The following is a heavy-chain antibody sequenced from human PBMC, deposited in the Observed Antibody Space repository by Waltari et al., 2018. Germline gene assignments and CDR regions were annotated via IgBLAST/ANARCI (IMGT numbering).Heavy chain of an antibody. CDR3: ARHPAMTIMLWYFDL. V-gene: IGHV4-39*01. Sequence: QLQLQESGPGLVKPSETLSLTCTVSGGSISSSSYYWGWIRQPPGKGLEWIGWIDYSGNTDYNPALKSRVTISVDTSKNQFSLKLSSVTAADTAVYYCARHPAMTIMLWYFDLWGRGTLVTVSS. D-gene: IGHD2-8*01. J-gene: IGHJ2*01. CDR2: IDYSGNT. CDR1: GGSISSSSYY.